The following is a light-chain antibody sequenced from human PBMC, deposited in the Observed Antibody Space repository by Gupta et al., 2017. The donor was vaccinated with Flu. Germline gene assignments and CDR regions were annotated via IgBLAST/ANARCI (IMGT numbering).Light chain of an antibody. Sequence: DIQMTQSPSSLSASVGDRVTITCRASQSISNYLTWYQQKPWKAPILLIYTASSLQSGVPSRFSGSGYGEDLTLTISSRQHEDFATYYCQQSDTTLEWTFGQGTKVEIK. CDR1: QSISNY. CDR2: TAS. V-gene: IGKV1-39*01. CDR3: QQSDTTLEWT. J-gene: IGKJ1*01.